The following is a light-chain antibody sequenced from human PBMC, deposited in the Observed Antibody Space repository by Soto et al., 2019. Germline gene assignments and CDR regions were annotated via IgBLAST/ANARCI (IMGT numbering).Light chain of an antibody. CDR2: DIN. V-gene: IGLV1-51*01. Sequence: QSVLTQPPSVSAPPGQKVTISCSGSSSNIGNNYVSWYQQLPGTAPKLLIYDINQRPSGIPDRFSGSKSGTSATLGITGLQTGDEADYYCGTWDSSLSAYVFGTGTKVTVL. CDR1: SSNIGNNY. J-gene: IGLJ1*01. CDR3: GTWDSSLSAYV.